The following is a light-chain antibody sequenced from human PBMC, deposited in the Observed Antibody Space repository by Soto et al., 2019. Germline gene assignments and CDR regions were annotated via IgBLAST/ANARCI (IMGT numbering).Light chain of an antibody. J-gene: IGKJ2*01. CDR3: QQSYSSPPEYT. CDR1: QSIITY. V-gene: IGKV1-39*01. CDR2: GAS. Sequence: DIQMTQSPSSLSASIGDRVTITCRASQSIITYLNWYQQKPGNAPKLLIHGASSLESGVPSRFSGSGSGTDFTLTTSSLQPEDFATYYCQQSYSSPPEYTFGQGTKLEIK.